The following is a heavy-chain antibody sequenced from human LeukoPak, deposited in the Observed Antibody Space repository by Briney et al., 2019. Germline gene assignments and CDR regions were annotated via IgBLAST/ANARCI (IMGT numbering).Heavy chain of an antibody. V-gene: IGHV3-21*01. D-gene: IGHD6-13*01. CDR3: ARAGRLYSSSWYWFDP. J-gene: IGHJ5*02. Sequence: GGSLRLSCAASGFTFSSYSMNWVRQAPGKGLEWVSSISSSSSYIYYADSVKGRFTISRDNAKNSLYLQRNSLRAEDTAVYYCARAGRLYSSSWYWFDPWGQGTLVTVSS. CDR2: ISSSSSYI. CDR1: GFTFSSYS.